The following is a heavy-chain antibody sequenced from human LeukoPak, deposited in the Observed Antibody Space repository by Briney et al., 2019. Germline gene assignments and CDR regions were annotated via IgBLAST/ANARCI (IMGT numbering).Heavy chain of an antibody. Sequence: GGSLRLSCAASGFTFSDYYMSWIRQAPGKGLEWVSYISSSSSYTSYADSVKGRFTISRDNAKNSLYLQMNSLRAEDTAVYYCARRMCSGGSCYEDYWGQGTLVTVSS. V-gene: IGHV3-11*06. J-gene: IGHJ4*02. CDR2: ISSSSSYT. D-gene: IGHD2-15*01. CDR3: ARRMCSGGSCYEDY. CDR1: GFTFSDYY.